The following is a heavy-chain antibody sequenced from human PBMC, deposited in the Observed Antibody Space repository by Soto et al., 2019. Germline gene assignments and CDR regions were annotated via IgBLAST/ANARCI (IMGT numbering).Heavy chain of an antibody. CDR3: AKDSMGLHYYYYYYGLDV. D-gene: IGHD2-2*01. Sequence: PGGSLRLSCAASGFTFSSYAMSWVRQAPGKGLEWVSAISGSGGSTYYADSVKGRFTISRDNSKNTLYLQMNSLRAEDTAVYYCAKDSMGLHYYYYYYGLDVWGRGTTVTVSS. CDR1: GFTFSSYA. CDR2: ISGSGGST. J-gene: IGHJ6*02. V-gene: IGHV3-23*01.